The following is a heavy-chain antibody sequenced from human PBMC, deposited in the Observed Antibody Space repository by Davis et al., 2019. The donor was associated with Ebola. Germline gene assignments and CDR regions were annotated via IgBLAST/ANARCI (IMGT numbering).Heavy chain of an antibody. CDR3: ARDGLLWFGELSSQEPIFDP. CDR2: MYHSGST. J-gene: IGHJ5*02. Sequence: GSLRLSCTVSDFSISSGYFWGWIRQPPGKGLEWIGSMYHSGSTFYNPSLKSRVIISIDTSKNQFSLKLRSVTAADTAVYYCARDGLLWFGELSSQEPIFDPWGQGTLVSVSS. V-gene: IGHV4-38-2*02. CDR1: DFSISSGYF. D-gene: IGHD3-10*01.